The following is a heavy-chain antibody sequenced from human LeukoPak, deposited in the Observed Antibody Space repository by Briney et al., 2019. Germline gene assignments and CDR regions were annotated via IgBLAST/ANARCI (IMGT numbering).Heavy chain of an antibody. J-gene: IGHJ4*02. CDR2: ISSSSSYI. D-gene: IGHD3-22*01. Sequence: GGSLRLSCAASGFTFSSYSMNWVRQAPGKGLEWVSSISSSSSYIYYADSVKGRFTISRDNAKNSLYLQMNSLRAEDTAVYYCARDRRDIGGYYSDYWGQGTLVTVSS. CDR3: ARDRRDIGGYYSDY. CDR1: GFTFSSYS. V-gene: IGHV3-21*01.